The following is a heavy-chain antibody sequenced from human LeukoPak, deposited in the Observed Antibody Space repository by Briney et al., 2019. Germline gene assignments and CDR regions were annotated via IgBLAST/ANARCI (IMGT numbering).Heavy chain of an antibody. V-gene: IGHV4-30-2*01. CDR3: GRTNDGESFDY. D-gene: IGHD2-21*01. CDR1: GRTIRSCGKT. Sequence: PSETLCLTCAASGRTIRSCGKTGGWIRQPPGKGLEWIGYIYHSGSTYYNPSLKSRVTISVDSSKNQFSLRLSSAATADEAVYCWGRTNDGESFDYWGQGTLVTVSS. J-gene: IGHJ4*02. CDR2: IYHSGST.